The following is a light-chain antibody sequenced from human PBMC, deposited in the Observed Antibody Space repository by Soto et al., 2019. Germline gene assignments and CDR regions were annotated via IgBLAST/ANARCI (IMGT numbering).Light chain of an antibody. V-gene: IGKV3-15*01. CDR3: KQYNNWPPGT. CDR2: GAS. Sequence: EIVMTQSPATLSVSPGERATLSCRASQSVSSNLAWYQQKPGQAPRLLIYGASTRATGIPARFSGSGSGTEFTLTISSLQSEDFAVYYCKQYNNWPPGTFGQGTKVEIK. CDR1: QSVSSN. J-gene: IGKJ1*01.